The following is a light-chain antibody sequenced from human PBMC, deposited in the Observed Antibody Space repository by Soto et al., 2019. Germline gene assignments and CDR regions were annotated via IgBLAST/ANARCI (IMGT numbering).Light chain of an antibody. J-gene: IGKJ2*01. Sequence: DIPMTQSPSTLSASVGDRVTITCRASQSITNWLAWYQQKPGKAPKLLIYKASSLESGVPSRFSGSGSGTEFTLTISSLQPDDFGTYYCQQYDSYPYTFGQGTNLEIK. V-gene: IGKV1-5*03. CDR1: QSITNW. CDR2: KAS. CDR3: QQYDSYPYT.